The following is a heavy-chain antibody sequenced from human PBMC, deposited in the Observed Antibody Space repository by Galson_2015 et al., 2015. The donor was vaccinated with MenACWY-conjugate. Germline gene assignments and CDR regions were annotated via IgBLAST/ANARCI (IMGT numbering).Heavy chain of an antibody. CDR3: ARTTNGNYFYYYYMDV. CDR1: GFSLSTGGMC. Sequence: PALVKPTQPLTLTCSFSGFSLSTGGMCVSWIRQPPGKALEWLALIDWEDDKYYSTFLKTRLTTSKDTSKNQVVLTMTNMDPMDTATYYCARTTNGNYFYYYYMDVWGKGTTVTVSS. CDR2: IDWEDDK. J-gene: IGHJ6*03. D-gene: IGHD4-23*01. V-gene: IGHV2-70*01.